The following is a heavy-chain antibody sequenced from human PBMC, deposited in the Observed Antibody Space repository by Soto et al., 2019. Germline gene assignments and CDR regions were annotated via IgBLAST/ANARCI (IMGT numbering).Heavy chain of an antibody. CDR3: ARFRGPGITGTTYWFDP. V-gene: IGHV4-39*01. CDR2: IYYSGST. CDR1: GGSISSSSYY. D-gene: IGHD1-7*01. J-gene: IGHJ5*02. Sequence: SETLSLTCTVSGGSISSSSYYWGWIRQPPGKGLEWIGSIYYSGSTYYNPSLKSRVTISVDTSKNQFSLKLSSVTAADTAVYYCARFRGPGITGTTYWFDPWGQGTLVTVSS.